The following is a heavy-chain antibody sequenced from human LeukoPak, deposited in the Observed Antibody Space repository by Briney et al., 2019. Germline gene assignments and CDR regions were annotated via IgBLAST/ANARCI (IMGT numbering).Heavy chain of an antibody. CDR3: AKVAVHYYDSSGINEGGGY. V-gene: IGHV3-43*02. J-gene: IGHJ4*02. D-gene: IGHD3-22*01. Sequence: GGSLRLSCAASGFTFSYFEMNWVRQAPGKGLEWVSLISGDGGSTYYADSVKGRFTISRDNSKNSLYLQMNSLRTQDTALYYCAKVAVHYYDSSGINEGGGYWGQGTLVTVSS. CDR2: ISGDGGST. CDR1: GFTFSYFE.